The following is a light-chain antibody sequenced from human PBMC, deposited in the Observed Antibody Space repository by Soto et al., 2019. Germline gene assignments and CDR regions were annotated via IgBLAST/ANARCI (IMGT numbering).Light chain of an antibody. CDR1: QGISSY. Sequence: AIRMTQSPSSFSASTGDRVTITCRASQGISSYLAWYQQKPGKAPRLLIYHDSILESGVPSRFSGSGSGTEFTLTISSLQPDDFATYFCQQYNSYPITFGQGTRLEIK. J-gene: IGKJ5*01. CDR2: HDS. CDR3: QQYNSYPIT. V-gene: IGKV1-8*01.